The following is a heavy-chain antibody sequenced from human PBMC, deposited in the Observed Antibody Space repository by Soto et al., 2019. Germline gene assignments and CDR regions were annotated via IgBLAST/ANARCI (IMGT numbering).Heavy chain of an antibody. D-gene: IGHD1-1*01. J-gene: IGHJ6*02. CDR3: VRVRGANNWAKSYGMDV. CDR1: GFVFRKYV. CDR2: ITYDGTYD. Sequence: QLVESGGGVVQPGTSLRLSCLASGFVFRKYVMYWVRQSPGKGLEWVALITYDGTYDHYAAAVKGRFTISRDDEMDTVSLQMDNLGLDETAVYYCVRVRGANNWAKSYGMDVWGQGTSVTVSS. V-gene: IGHV3-30*03.